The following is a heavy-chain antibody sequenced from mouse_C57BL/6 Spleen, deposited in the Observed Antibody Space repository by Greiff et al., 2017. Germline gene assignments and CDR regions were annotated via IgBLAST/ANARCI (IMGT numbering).Heavy chain of an antibody. Sequence: QVQLQQPGAELVKPGASVTMSCKASGYTFTRYWITWVKQRPGQGLEWIGDIYPGSGSTNYNEKFKSKATLTVDTSSSTAYMQLSSLTSEDSAVYYCARCWTGYYAMDYWGQGTSVTVSS. V-gene: IGHV1-55*01. CDR3: ARCWTGYYAMDY. CDR2: IYPGSGST. CDR1: GYTFTRYW. J-gene: IGHJ4*01.